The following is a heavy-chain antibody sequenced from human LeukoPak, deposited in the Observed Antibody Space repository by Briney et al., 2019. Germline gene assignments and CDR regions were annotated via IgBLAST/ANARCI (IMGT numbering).Heavy chain of an antibody. CDR1: GFTFSSYE. Sequence: GGSLRLSCAASGFTFSSYEMNWVRQAPGKGLEWVSYISSSGSTIYYADSVKGRFTISRDNAANSLYLQMNSLRAEDTAVYYCARVGYNYVPAGVSWDQGTLVTVSS. J-gene: IGHJ5*02. CDR3: ARVGYNYVPAGVS. CDR2: ISSSGSTI. D-gene: IGHD5-18*01. V-gene: IGHV3-48*03.